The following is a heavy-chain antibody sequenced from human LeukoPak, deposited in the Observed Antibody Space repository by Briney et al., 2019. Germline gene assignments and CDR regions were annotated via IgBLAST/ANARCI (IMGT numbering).Heavy chain of an antibody. CDR1: GFTFSDYY. D-gene: IGHD3-22*01. J-gene: IGHJ3*02. V-gene: IGHV3-11*04. CDR2: ISSSGSTI. CDR3: ARDSISRDSSGWEVDAFDI. Sequence: PGGSLRLSCAASGFTFSDYYMSWIRQAPGKGLEWVSYISSSGSTIYYADSVKGRFTISRDNAKNSLYLQMNSLRAEDTAVFYCARDSISRDSSGWEVDAFDIWGQGTMVTVSS.